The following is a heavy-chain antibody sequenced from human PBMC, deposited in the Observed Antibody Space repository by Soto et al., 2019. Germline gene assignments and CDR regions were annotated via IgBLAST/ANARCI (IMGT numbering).Heavy chain of an antibody. CDR2: IYYSGST. J-gene: IGHJ4*02. D-gene: IGHD4-17*01. Sequence: TSETLSLTCTVSGASINNYYWSWIRQPPGKGLEWIGYIYYSGSTNYNPSLKSRVTISVDTSKTQFSLRLSSVTAADTAVYYCARARSFYGDYDRRYFDSWGQGTLVTVSS. CDR1: GASINNYY. CDR3: ARARSFYGDYDRRYFDS. V-gene: IGHV4-59*01.